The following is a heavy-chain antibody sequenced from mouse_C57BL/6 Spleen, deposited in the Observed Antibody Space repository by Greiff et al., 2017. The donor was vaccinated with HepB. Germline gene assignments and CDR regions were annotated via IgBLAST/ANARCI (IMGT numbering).Heavy chain of an antibody. J-gene: IGHJ4*01. V-gene: IGHV5-4*01. CDR3: ARESYAMDY. CDR2: ISDGGSYT. Sequence: DVMLVESGGGLVKPGGSLKLSCAASGFTFSSYAMSWVRQTPEKRLEWVATISDGGSYTYYPDNVKGRFTISRDKAKNNLYLQMSHLKSEDTAMYYCARESYAMDYWGQGTSVTVSS. CDR1: GFTFSSYA.